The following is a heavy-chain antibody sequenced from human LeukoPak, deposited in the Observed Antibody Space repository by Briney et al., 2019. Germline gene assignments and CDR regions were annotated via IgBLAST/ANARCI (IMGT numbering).Heavy chain of an antibody. CDR1: GFTFSSYA. CDR2: ISGSGGST. J-gene: IGHJ4*02. D-gene: IGHD5-24*01. CDR3: ARHSAGYTTFFDY. Sequence: PGGSLRLSCAASGFTFSSYAMSWVRQAPGKGLEWVSAISGSGGSTYYADSVKGRFTISRDNSKNTLYLQMNSLRAEDTAVYYCARHSAGYTTFFDYWGQGTLVTVSS. V-gene: IGHV3-23*01.